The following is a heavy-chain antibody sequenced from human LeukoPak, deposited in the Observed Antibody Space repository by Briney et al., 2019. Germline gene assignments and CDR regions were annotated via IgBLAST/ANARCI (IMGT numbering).Heavy chain of an antibody. J-gene: IGHJ6*03. CDR3: ARGSSGSYYGGSYYYYYMDV. CDR1: GYSFSNYA. Sequence: ASVKVSCKASGYSFSNYAMNWVRQAPGQGLEWMGWISAYNGNTNYAQKLQGRVTMTTDTSTSTAYMELRSLRSDDTAVYYCARGSSGSYYGGSYYYYYMDVWGKGTTVTISS. CDR2: ISAYNGNT. D-gene: IGHD3-10*01. V-gene: IGHV1-18*01.